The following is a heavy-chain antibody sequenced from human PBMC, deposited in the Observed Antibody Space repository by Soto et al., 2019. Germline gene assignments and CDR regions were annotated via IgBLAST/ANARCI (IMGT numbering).Heavy chain of an antibody. CDR2: ISGSGGST. V-gene: IGHV3-23*01. CDR3: AKGRGLYYYDSSGYYGAFDI. D-gene: IGHD3-22*01. CDR1: GFTFSSYA. Sequence: GGSLRLSCAAPGFTFSSYAMSWVRQAPGKGLEWVSAISGSGGSTYYADSVKGRFTISRDNSKNTLYLQMNSLRAEDTAVYYCAKGRGLYYYDSSGYYGAFDIWGQGTMVTVSS. J-gene: IGHJ3*02.